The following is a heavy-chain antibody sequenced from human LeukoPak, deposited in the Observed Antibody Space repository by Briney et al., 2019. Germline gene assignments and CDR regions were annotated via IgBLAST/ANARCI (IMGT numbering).Heavy chain of an antibody. J-gene: IGHJ4*02. CDR1: GFTFDDYG. V-gene: IGHV3-20*04. CDR2: INWNGGST. D-gene: IGHD6-19*01. Sequence: GGSLRLSCAASGFTFDDYGMSWVRQAPGKGLELVSGINWNGGSTGYADSVKGRFTISRDNAKNSLYLQMNSLRAEDTALYYCARVDQYSSGWYADYWGQGTLVTVSS. CDR3: ARVDQYSSGWYADY.